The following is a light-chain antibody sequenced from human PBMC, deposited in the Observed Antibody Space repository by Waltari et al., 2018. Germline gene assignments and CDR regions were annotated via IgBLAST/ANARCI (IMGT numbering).Light chain of an antibody. CDR2: QDN. Sequence: SYELTQPPSVSVSPGQTASITCSGDQLGDKYACWYQQKPGQSPILAIYQDNKRPSGIPERFSGSNSGSTATLTISGTQTMDEADYYCQAWDSNAAVFGGGTKLTVL. V-gene: IGLV3-1*01. J-gene: IGLJ2*01. CDR1: QLGDKY. CDR3: QAWDSNAAV.